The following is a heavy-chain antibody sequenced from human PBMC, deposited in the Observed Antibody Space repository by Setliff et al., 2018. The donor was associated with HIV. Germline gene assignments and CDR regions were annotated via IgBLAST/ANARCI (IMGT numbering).Heavy chain of an antibody. D-gene: IGHD2-8*02. CDR1: GFTFDKYL. CDR3: ARGPHMYCTVTNCMYDS. Sequence: PGGSLRLSCTASGFTFDKYLMSWVRQAPGKGLEWIGFIRSKTFGGTAEYAASVKGRFIISRDDSMSVAYLQMDSLKTEDTAVYYCARGPHMYCTVTNCMYDSWGQGTLVTVSS. J-gene: IGHJ4*02. V-gene: IGHV3-49*04. CDR2: IRSKTFGGTA.